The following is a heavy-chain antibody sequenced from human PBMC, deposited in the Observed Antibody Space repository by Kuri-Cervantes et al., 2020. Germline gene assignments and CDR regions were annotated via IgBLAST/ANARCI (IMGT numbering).Heavy chain of an antibody. V-gene: IGHV3-66*02. CDR2: IYSGGST. D-gene: IGHD3/OR15-3a*01. J-gene: IGHJ4*02. Sequence: GESLKISCAASGFIVSGNFMNLVRQAPGQGLEWVSIIYSGGSTQYADSLKGRFTSSRDNSKNTLYLQMNSLRPEDTAVYYCARSTKPSDRDWPYLDDWGQGTLVTVYS. CDR3: ARSTKPSDRDWPYLDD. CDR1: GFIVSGNF.